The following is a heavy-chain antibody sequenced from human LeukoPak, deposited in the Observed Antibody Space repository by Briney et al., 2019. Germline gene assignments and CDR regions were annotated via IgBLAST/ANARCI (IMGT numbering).Heavy chain of an antibody. CDR1: GFTFSSYA. Sequence: GGSLRLSCAASGFTFSSYAMSWVRQAPGKGLEWVSYITSSSSTVYYADSVKGRFTISRDNAKNSLYLQMNSLRDDDTAVYYCARLPYYFDYWGQGTLVTVSS. CDR3: ARLPYYFDY. V-gene: IGHV3-48*02. J-gene: IGHJ4*02. CDR2: ITSSSSTV.